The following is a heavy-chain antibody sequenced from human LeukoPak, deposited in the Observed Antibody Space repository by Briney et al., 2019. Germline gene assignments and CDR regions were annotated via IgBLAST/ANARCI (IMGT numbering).Heavy chain of an antibody. D-gene: IGHD3-3*01. J-gene: IGHJ4*02. CDR1: GYTFIGYY. Sequence: RVASVKVSRKASGYTFIGYYLHWVRQAPGQGLEWMGWISAYNGNTNYAQKLQGRVTMTTDTSTSTAYMELRSLRSDDTAVYYCARYDFWSGSRPFDYWGQGTLVTVSS. V-gene: IGHV1-18*04. CDR2: ISAYNGNT. CDR3: ARYDFWSGSRPFDY.